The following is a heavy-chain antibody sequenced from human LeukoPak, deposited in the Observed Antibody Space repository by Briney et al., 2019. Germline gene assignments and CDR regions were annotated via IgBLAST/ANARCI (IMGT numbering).Heavy chain of an antibody. V-gene: IGHV1-46*01. D-gene: IGHD1-26*01. Sequence: ASVNVSCKASGYTFTSYYMHWVRQAPGQGLEWMGIINPSTAATSYAQKFQGRVTMTRDTSTSTVYMELSSLRSEDTAVYYCARDSGSYSGFDYWGQGTLVTVSS. CDR1: GYTFTSYY. J-gene: IGHJ4*02. CDR3: ARDSGSYSGFDY. CDR2: INPSTAAT.